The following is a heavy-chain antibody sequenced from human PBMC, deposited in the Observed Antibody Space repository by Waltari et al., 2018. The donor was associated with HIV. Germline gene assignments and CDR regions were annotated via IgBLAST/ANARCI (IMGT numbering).Heavy chain of an antibody. CDR2: IYHSGST. V-gene: IGHV4-4*02. Sequence: QVQLQDSGPGLVKPSGTLSLTCVVSGGPISSSNWWSWVRQPPGKGLGGIGEIYHSGSTNYNPSLKSRVTISVDKSKDKFTLKLRSVTAADTAVYFCARVSSLTGYYKALDYWGQGTLVTVSS. J-gene: IGHJ4*02. CDR1: GGPISSSNW. CDR3: ARVSSLTGYYKALDY. D-gene: IGHD3-9*01.